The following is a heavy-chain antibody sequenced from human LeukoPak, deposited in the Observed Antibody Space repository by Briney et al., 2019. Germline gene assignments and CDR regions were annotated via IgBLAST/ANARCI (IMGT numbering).Heavy chain of an antibody. CDR2: INHSGNT. J-gene: IGHJ6*03. Sequence: SETLSLTCTVSGGSISSYYWSWIRQPPGKGLEWIGEINHSGNTNYNPSLKSRVTISVDTSKNQFSLKLNSVTAADTAVYYCARGGAVTNYYYYMDVWGKGTTVTVSS. CDR1: GGSISSYY. D-gene: IGHD1-26*01. V-gene: IGHV4-34*01. CDR3: ARGGAVTNYYYYMDV.